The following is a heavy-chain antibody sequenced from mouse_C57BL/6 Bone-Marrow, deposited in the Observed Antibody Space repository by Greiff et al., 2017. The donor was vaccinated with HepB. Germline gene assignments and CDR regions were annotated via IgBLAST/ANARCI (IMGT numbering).Heavy chain of an antibody. J-gene: IGHJ2*01. CDR1: GFTFSTSG. D-gene: IGHD2-14*01. CDR2: INTGGNYT. V-gene: IGHV5-6*01. Sequence: DVQLQESGGDLVKPGGSLKLSCAASGFTFSTSGMSWVRQTPDKRLEWVATINTGGNYTYYPDSVKGRFIISKDTAKNTLFLLMNSLKSEDSAIYYCTRDRFDYYFDYWGQGTTLTVSS. CDR3: TRDRFDYYFDY.